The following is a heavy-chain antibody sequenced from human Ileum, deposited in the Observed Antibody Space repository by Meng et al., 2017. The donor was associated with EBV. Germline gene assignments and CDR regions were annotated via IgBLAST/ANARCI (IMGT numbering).Heavy chain of an antibody. D-gene: IGHD6-19*01. Sequence: QVQIVQSGLELKKPWDSGKVSCQAAGYTFTSSFMNWVRHAPGQGLEWMGWININTGNPTYAQGFTGRFVFSLDTSVSTAYLQIDSLKADDTAVYYCARGNGWRFDYWGQGTLVTVSS. V-gene: IGHV7-4-1*01. CDR3: ARGNGWRFDY. CDR1: GYTFTSSF. J-gene: IGHJ4*02. CDR2: ININTGNP.